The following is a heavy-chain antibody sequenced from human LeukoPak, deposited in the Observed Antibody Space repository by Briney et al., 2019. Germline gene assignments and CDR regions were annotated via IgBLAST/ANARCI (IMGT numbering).Heavy chain of an antibody. CDR2: IIPIFGTA. D-gene: IGHD3-10*01. Sequence: SVKVSCKASGGTFSSYAISWVRQAPGQGLEWMGGIIPIFGTANYAQKFQGRVTITADESTSTAYMELSSLRSEDTAVYYCASGGIWFRESFQYFDCWGQGTLVTVSS. CDR3: ASGGIWFRESFQYFDC. V-gene: IGHV1-69*01. CDR1: GGTFSSYA. J-gene: IGHJ4*02.